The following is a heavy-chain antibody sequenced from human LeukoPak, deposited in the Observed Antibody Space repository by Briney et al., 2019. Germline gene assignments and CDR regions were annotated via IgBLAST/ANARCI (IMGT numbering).Heavy chain of an antibody. J-gene: IGHJ4*02. D-gene: IGHD2-2*01. CDR1: GGSINSSSYY. Sequence: SETLSLTCTVSGGSINSSSYYWGWIRQPPGKGLEWIGSVYYSGSAYYNPSLKSRVTISVDTSKNQFSLQLSSVTAADTAVYYCARRGGYCTSTNCFFDYWGQGTLVTVSS. V-gene: IGHV4-39*01. CDR3: ARRGGYCTSTNCFFDY. CDR2: VYYSGSA.